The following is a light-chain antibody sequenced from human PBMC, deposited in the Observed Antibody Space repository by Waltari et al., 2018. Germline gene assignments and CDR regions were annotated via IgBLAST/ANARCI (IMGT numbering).Light chain of an antibody. CDR2: WAS. CDR3: QQHYDSPLT. Sequence: DIEMTQSPDSLAVSLGERATINCKASQSVFYNSNNKNYLPWYQHKPGQPPKLLIYWASTRESGVPDRFSGSGSGTDFTLTISSLQAEDVAVFYCQQHYDSPLTFGPGTKVDVK. CDR1: QSVFYNSNNKNY. V-gene: IGKV4-1*01. J-gene: IGKJ3*01.